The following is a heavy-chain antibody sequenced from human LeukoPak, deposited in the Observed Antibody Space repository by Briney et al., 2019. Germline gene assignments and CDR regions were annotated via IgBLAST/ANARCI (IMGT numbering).Heavy chain of an antibody. D-gene: IGHD6-6*01. CDR1: GFTFSGSA. Sequence: GGSLKLSCAASGFTFSGSAMHWVRQASGKGLEWVGRIRSKANSYATAYAASVKGRFTISRDDSKNTAYLQMNSLRAEDTAVYYCARALLYSSSRGFDYWGQGTLVTVSS. CDR2: IRSKANSYAT. J-gene: IGHJ4*02. CDR3: ARALLYSSSRGFDY. V-gene: IGHV3-73*01.